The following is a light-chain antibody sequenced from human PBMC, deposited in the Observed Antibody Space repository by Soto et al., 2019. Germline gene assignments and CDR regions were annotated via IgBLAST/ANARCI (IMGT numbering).Light chain of an antibody. CDR2: DNS. V-gene: IGLV1-40*01. Sequence: QSVLTQPPSVSGAPGQRVTISCTGCSSNIGAGYDVHWYQQLPGTAPKLLIFDNSNRPSGVPDRISGSRSGTSASLAITGLQAEDEADYYCQSYDSSLSGSVVFGGGTQLTVL. CDR1: SSNIGAGYD. J-gene: IGLJ2*01. CDR3: QSYDSSLSGSVV.